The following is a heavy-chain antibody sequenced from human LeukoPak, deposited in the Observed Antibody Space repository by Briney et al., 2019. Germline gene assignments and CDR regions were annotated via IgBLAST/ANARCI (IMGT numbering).Heavy chain of an antibody. J-gene: IGHJ6*03. V-gene: IGHV3-11*04. Sequence: GGSLRLSCAASGFTLSNYWMSWVRQTPGKGLEWVSYISGSGSTIYYADSVKGRFTISRDNAKNSLYLQMNSLRAEDTAVYYCARHRSGSYYYYYYMDVWGKGTTVTVSS. CDR1: GFTLSNYW. D-gene: IGHD1-26*01. CDR3: ARHRSGSYYYYYYMDV. CDR2: ISGSGSTI.